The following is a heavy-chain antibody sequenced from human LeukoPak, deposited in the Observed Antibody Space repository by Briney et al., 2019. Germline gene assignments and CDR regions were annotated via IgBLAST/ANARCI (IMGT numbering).Heavy chain of an antibody. CDR1: GFPFSGYA. Sequence: GRSLRLSCAASGFPFSGYAIHWVRQAPGKGLEWVAVISYDGRNEYYADSVKGRFIISRDNSKNTVYLQMNSLRVEDTAVYYCARGNADLRYYYGAFDLWGQGTMVTVSS. CDR3: ARGNADLRYYYGAFDL. D-gene: IGHD3-10*01. V-gene: IGHV3-30*04. J-gene: IGHJ3*01. CDR2: ISYDGRNE.